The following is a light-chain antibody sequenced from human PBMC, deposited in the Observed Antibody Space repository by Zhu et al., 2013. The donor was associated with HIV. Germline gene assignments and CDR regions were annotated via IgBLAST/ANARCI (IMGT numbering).Light chain of an antibody. Sequence: AIQMTQSPSSLSASVGDTVNVACRASQDIRNDLGWYQQKPGKAPKLLIYAASSLQSGVPSRFSGSGSGTDFTLTISSLQPEDFATYYCLQDYNYPLTFGPGTKVDIK. V-gene: IGKV1-6*01. CDR2: AAS. J-gene: IGKJ3*01. CDR1: QDIRND. CDR3: LQDYNYPLT.